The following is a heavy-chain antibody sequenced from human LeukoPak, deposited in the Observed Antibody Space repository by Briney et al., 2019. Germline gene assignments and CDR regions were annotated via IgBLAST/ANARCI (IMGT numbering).Heavy chain of an antibody. CDR2: IKGDGSEK. V-gene: IGHV3-7*01. D-gene: IGHD6-19*01. Sequence: PGGSLRLSCAVSGFSITNYWMTWVRQAPGKGLEWVANIKGDGSEKYYVDSVKGRFTISRDNDKNYLYLQTNSLRDEDTAVYYCVRQAGVSWGQGTLVTVSS. CDR3: VRQAGVS. CDR1: GFSITNYW. J-gene: IGHJ5*02.